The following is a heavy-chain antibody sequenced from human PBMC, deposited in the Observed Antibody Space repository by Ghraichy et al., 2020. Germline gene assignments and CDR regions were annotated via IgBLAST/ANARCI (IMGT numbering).Heavy chain of an antibody. V-gene: IGHV4-59*08. Sequence: SETLSLTCTVSGGSMSNYYWSWIRQPPGKGLEGIGYIYYSGSTNYNPSLKSRLTISVDTSKSQFSLRLSSVTAADTAVYYCARHGGYSSPLASWGQGTLVTVSS. J-gene: IGHJ5*02. CDR1: GGSMSNYY. D-gene: IGHD5-18*01. CDR2: IYYSGST. CDR3: ARHGGYSSPLAS.